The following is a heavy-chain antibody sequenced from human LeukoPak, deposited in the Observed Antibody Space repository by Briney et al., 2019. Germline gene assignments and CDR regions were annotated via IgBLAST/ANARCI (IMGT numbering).Heavy chain of an antibody. CDR1: GYTFSDYY. CDR2: INPDSGGT. CDR3: AREESAAAGTGFDY. V-gene: IGHV1-2*02. Sequence: GASVKVSCKASGYTFSDYYMHWVRQAPGQGLEWMGWINPDSGGTKYAQKFQDRVTMTSDTSISTAYMELRSLRSDDTAVYYCAREESAAAGTGFDYWGQGTLVTVSS. D-gene: IGHD6-13*01. J-gene: IGHJ4*02.